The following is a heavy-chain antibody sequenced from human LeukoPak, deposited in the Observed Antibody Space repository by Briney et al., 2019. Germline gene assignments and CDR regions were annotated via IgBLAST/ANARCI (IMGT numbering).Heavy chain of an antibody. CDR2: INPNSGGT. Sequence: ASVKVSCKASGYTFTSYYMHWVRQAPGQGLEWMGWINPNSGGTNYAQKFQGRVTMTRDTSISTAYMELSRLRSDDTAVYYCAIWEGYDSSGYGYWGQGTLVTVSS. CDR3: AIWEGYDSSGYGY. CDR1: GYTFTSYY. J-gene: IGHJ4*02. V-gene: IGHV1-2*02. D-gene: IGHD3-22*01.